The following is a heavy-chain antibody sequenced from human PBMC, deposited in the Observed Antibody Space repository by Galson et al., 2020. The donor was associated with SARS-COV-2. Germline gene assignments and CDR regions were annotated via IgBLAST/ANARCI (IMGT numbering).Heavy chain of an antibody. CDR1: GDSISSGPYS. V-gene: IGHV4-30-2*01. J-gene: IGHJ3*02. D-gene: IGHD1-1*01. Sequence: SETLSLTCAVSGDSISSGPYSWGWIRQPPGKGLQWIGYIFHSGTTHYNPSLESRVTVSIDKSKNQFSLKLISVSAADTAVYFCAGASDGRDAFDIWGQGTVVTVSS. CDR2: IFHSGTT. CDR3: AGASDGRDAFDI.